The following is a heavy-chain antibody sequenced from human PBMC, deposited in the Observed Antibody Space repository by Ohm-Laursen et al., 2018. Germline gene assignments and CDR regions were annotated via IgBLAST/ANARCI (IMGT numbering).Heavy chain of an antibody. V-gene: IGHV3-9*01. CDR1: GFTFDEYA. CDR3: AKGIPYYFDS. CDR2: ISWSSNNI. D-gene: IGHD2-2*02. Sequence: SLRLSCAASGFTFDEYAMHWVRHAPGKGLEWVSGISWSSNNIAYADSVKGRFTISRDNAKNSLYLQMNSLRIEDTALYYCAKGIPYYFDSWGQGTLVTVSS. J-gene: IGHJ4*02.